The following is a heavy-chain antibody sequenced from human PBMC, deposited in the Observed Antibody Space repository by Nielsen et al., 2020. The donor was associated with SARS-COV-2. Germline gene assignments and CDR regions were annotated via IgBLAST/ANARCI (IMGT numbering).Heavy chain of an antibody. V-gene: IGHV3-33*01. CDR3: ARGEDYSTMDV. CDR2: IWSDGSFK. Sequence: SLKISCAASGFTFTTYVVHWVRKAPGKGLQWVAVIWSDGSFKYHENSVKGRFTISRDNSRNTLYLQMNSLRTEDTAMYYCARGEDYSTMDVWGQGTTVTVSS. CDR1: GFTFTTYV. D-gene: IGHD2-15*01. J-gene: IGHJ6*02.